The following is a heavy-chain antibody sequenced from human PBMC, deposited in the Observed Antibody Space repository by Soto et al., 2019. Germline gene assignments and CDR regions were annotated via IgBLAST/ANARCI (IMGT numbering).Heavy chain of an antibody. CDR2: IYHTGNA. V-gene: IGHV4-39*07. CDR1: GDSISNSRFY. J-gene: IGHJ4*02. Sequence: SETLSLTCSVSGDSISNSRFYWAWIRQPPGEGLEWIGSIYHTGNAYYNPSLKSRVTISVDRSKNQFSLKLSSVTAADTAVYYCARASTTVTTLDYWGQGTLVTVSS. D-gene: IGHD4-17*01. CDR3: ARASTTVTTLDY.